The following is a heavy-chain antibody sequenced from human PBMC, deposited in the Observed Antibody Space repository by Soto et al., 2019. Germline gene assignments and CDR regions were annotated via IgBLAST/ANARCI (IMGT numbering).Heavy chain of an antibody. CDR2: IYHSGST. J-gene: IGHJ5*02. CDR1: GGSISSSNW. CDR3: ARMWQQLVTNWFDP. D-gene: IGHD6-13*01. V-gene: IGHV4-4*02. Sequence: QVQLQESGPGLVKPSGTLSLTCAVSGGSISSSNWWSWVRQPPGKGLEWIGEIYHSGSTNYNPSLKCRVTISVDKSKNQFSLKLSSVTAADTAVYYCARMWQQLVTNWFDPWGQGTLVTVSS.